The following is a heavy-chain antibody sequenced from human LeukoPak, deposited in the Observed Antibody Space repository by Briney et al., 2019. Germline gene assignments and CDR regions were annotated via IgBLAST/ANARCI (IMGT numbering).Heavy chain of an antibody. D-gene: IGHD1-1*01. CDR1: GFTFSSYW. Sequence: PGGSLRLSCAVSGFTFSSYWMSWVRQAPGKGLEWVAIIKQDGSEEYYVDSVKGRFTISRDNAKKSVYLQMDSLRAEDTAVYYCVRDRLEPPSYYFYMDVWGKGTTVTVSS. CDR3: VRDRLEPPSYYFYMDV. CDR2: IKQDGSEE. J-gene: IGHJ6*03. V-gene: IGHV3-7*01.